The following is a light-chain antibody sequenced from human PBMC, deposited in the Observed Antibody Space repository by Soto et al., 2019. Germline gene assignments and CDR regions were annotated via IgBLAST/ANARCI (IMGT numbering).Light chain of an antibody. J-gene: IGKJ5*01. Sequence: DIQMTQSPSTLSASVGDRVTITCRASQTIITWLSWYQHKPGKAHNLLIYAASTSMSGVPSRFSGSGSGTAFTLTISSLQPGDFATYYCQQSETYPLTFGQGTRLEIK. V-gene: IGKV1-5*01. CDR2: AAS. CDR1: QTIITW. CDR3: QQSETYPLT.